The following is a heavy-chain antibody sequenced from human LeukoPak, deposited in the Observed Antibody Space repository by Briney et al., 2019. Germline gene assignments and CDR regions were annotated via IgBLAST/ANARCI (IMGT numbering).Heavy chain of an antibody. CDR2: MNPHSGET. CDR3: ARGMDAEAFQN. D-gene: IGHD2-2*03. V-gene: IGHV1-2*02. J-gene: IGHJ1*01. Sequence: ASVKVSCKTSGCRFTAYPLHWVRQAPGQGLEWLGWMNPHSGETNNAQKFQGRVTKTRDTSISVAYMELSSLRSDDMAVYFCARGMDAEAFQNWGQGTLVIVSS. CDR1: GCRFTAYP.